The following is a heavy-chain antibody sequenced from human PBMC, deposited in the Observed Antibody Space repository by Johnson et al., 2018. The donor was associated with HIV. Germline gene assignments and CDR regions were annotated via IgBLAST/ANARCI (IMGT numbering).Heavy chain of an antibody. CDR1: GFTFSYYA. Sequence: VQLVESGGGVVQPGRSLRLSCAASGFTFSYYAMHWVRQAPGKGLEWVALISYDGDNKYYADSVKGRFTISRVNSKNTLNLQLNSLRAEDTAVYSCARDREYAFDIWGQGTMVTVSS. V-gene: IGHV3-30*14. CDR3: ARDREYAFDI. CDR2: ISYDGDNK. J-gene: IGHJ3*02.